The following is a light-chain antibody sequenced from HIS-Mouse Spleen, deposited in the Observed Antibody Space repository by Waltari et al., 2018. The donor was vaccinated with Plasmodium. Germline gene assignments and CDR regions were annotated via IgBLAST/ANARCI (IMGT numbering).Light chain of an antibody. CDR3: QQDYNLPYT. J-gene: IGKJ2*01. CDR1: QSVSSSY. CDR2: VAS. V-gene: IGKV3D-7*01. Sequence: EIVMTQSPATLSLSPGERATLSCRASQSVSSSYLSWYQRKPGQAPRLRIYVASTRATGIPARFSGSGSGTDFTHTISSLQPEDFAVYYCQQDYNLPYTFGQGTKLEIK.